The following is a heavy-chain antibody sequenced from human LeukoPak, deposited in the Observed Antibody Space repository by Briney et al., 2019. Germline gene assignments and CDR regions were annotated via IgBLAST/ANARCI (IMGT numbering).Heavy chain of an antibody. D-gene: IGHD6-19*01. CDR1: GGYISSYY. J-gene: IGHJ4*02. V-gene: IGHV4-59*08. Sequence: SETLSLTCTVSGGYISSYYWSWIRQPPGKGLEWIGYIYYSGSTNYNPSLKSRVTISVDTSKNQFSLKLSSVTAADTAVYYCARLVPRIAVVDYWGQGTLVTVSS. CDR2: IYYSGST. CDR3: ARLVPRIAVVDY.